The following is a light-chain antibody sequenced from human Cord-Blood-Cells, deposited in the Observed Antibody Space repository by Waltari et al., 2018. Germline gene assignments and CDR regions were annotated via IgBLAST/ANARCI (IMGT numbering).Light chain of an antibody. V-gene: IGLV7-46*01. J-gene: IGLJ3*02. CDR3: LLSYSGARRV. CDR1: TGAVTSGHY. Sequence: QAVVTQEPSLTVSPGGTVTLTCGSSTGAVTSGHYPYWFQQKPGQAPRTLIYDTSNKQAWTTARLSGDRVGGKAAVTSSGAKHEEEAEYYCLLSYSGARRVFGGGTKLTVL. CDR2: DTS.